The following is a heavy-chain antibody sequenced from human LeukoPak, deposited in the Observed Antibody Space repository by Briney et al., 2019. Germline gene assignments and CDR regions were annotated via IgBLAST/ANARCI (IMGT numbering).Heavy chain of an antibody. CDR3: ARVGVVRVLRYFDWLSSPFDY. V-gene: IGHV1-18*01. J-gene: IGHJ4*02. CDR1: GYTFTSYG. D-gene: IGHD3-9*01. CDR2: ISAYNGNT. Sequence: ASVKVSCKASGYTFTSYGISWVRQAPGQGLEWMGWISAYNGNTNYAQKLQGRVTMTTDTSTSTAYMELRSLRSDDTAVYYCARVGVVRVLRYFDWLSSPFDYWGQGTLVTVSS.